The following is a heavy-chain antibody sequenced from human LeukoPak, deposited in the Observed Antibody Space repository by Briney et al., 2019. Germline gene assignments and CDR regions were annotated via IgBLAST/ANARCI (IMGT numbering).Heavy chain of an antibody. V-gene: IGHV3-23*01. CDR3: AKALGKSCGGDCSSFDY. D-gene: IGHD2-21*02. Sequence: GGSLRLSCAASGVTFSSYAMSWVRQAPGKGLEWVSAISGSGGSTYYADSVKGRFTISRDNSKNTLYLQMNSLRAEDTAVYYCAKALGKSCGGDCSSFDYWGQGTLVTVSS. J-gene: IGHJ4*02. CDR1: GVTFSSYA. CDR2: ISGSGGST.